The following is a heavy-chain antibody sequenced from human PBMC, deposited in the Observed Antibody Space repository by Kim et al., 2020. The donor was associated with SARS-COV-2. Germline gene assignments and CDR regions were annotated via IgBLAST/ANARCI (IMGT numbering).Heavy chain of an antibody. CDR3: AKDIQFASSSGYYYYGMDV. D-gene: IGHD6-6*01. J-gene: IGHJ6*02. V-gene: IGHV3-9*01. Sequence: KGRFTISRDNAKNSLYLQLSSLRAEDTALYYCAKDIQFASSSGYYYYGMDVWGQGTTVTVSS.